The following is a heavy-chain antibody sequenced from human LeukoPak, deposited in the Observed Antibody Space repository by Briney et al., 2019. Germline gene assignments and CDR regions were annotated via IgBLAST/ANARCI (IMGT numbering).Heavy chain of an antibody. V-gene: IGHV4-59*01. CDR2: IYYSGGP. Sequence: PSETLSLTCAVYGGSFSGYYWSWIRQPPGKGLEWIGYIYYSGGPNYNPSLKSRVTISVDTSKNQFSLKLSSVTAADTAVYYCARSGPNYYGSGSPYYYYYYMDVWGKGTTVTVSS. D-gene: IGHD3-10*01. J-gene: IGHJ6*03. CDR3: ARSGPNYYGSGSPYYYYYYMDV. CDR1: GGSFSGYY.